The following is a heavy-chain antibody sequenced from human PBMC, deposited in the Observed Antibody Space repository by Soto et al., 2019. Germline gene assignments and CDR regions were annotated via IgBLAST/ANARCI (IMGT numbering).Heavy chain of an antibody. D-gene: IGHD2-2*01. J-gene: IGHJ6*02. CDR3: ARDLWDIVVVPAAWGMDV. CDR2: INPNSGGT. CDR1: GYTFTGYY. V-gene: IGHV1-2*02. Sequence: ASVKVSCKASGYTFTGYYMHWVRQAPGQGLEWMGWINPNSGGTNYAQKFQGRVTMTRDTSISTAYMELSRPRSDHTAVYYCARDLWDIVVVPAAWGMDVWGQGTTVTVSS.